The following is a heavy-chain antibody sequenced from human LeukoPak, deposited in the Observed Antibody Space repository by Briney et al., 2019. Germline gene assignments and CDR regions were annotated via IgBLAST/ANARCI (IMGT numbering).Heavy chain of an antibody. CDR2: IRYDGSNK. CDR1: GFTFSSYS. CDR3: ATGYGSGSLKGYFDY. V-gene: IGHV3-30*02. J-gene: IGHJ4*02. Sequence: GGSLRLSCAASGFTFSSYSMNWLRQAPGKGLEWVAFIRYDGSNKYYADSVKGRFTISRDNSKNTLYLQMNSLRAEDTAVYYCATGYGSGSLKGYFDYWGQGTLVTVSS. D-gene: IGHD3-10*01.